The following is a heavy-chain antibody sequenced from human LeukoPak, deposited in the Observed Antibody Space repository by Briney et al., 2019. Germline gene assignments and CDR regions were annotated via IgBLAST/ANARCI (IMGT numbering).Heavy chain of an antibody. CDR2: IIPIFGTA. CDR1: GGTFSSYA. CDR3: ARDGGQSYDILSGYYNNDWFDP. V-gene: IGHV1-69*13. Sequence: SVKVSCKASGGTFSSYAISWVRQAPGQGLEWMGGIIPIFGTANYAQKFQGRVTITADESTSTAYMELRSLRSDDTAVYYCARDGGQSYDILSGYYNNDWFDPWGQGTLVTVSS. D-gene: IGHD3-9*01. J-gene: IGHJ5*02.